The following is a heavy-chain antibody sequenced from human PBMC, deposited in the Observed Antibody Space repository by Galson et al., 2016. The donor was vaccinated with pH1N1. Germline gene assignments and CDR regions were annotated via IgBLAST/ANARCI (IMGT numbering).Heavy chain of an antibody. V-gene: IGHV2-5*02. Sequence: ALVKPTQTLTLTCTFSGSSLSTSGVGVGWIRQPPGKALEWLALIYWDDDKRYSPSLKSRLTITKDTSKNQVVLTMTNMDPVDTATYYCARNGYGDYVGYFDYWGQGTLVTVSS. CDR3: ARNGYGDYVGYFDY. D-gene: IGHD4-17*01. CDR2: IYWDDDK. J-gene: IGHJ4*02. CDR1: GSSLSTSGVG.